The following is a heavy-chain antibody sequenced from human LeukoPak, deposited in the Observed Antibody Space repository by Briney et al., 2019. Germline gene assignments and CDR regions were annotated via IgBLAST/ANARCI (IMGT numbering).Heavy chain of an antibody. CDR3: ARDYDGDNWFDP. CDR1: AYSFTDYY. Sequence: ASVKVSFKASAYSFTDYYMHLVRQAPGQGLEWTGWISPNSGGTNYAQKFQGRVTMTRDTSISTAYMELSRLRSEDTAVYYCARDYDGDNWFDPWGQGTLVTVSS. D-gene: IGHD4-17*01. CDR2: ISPNSGGT. J-gene: IGHJ5*02. V-gene: IGHV1-2*02.